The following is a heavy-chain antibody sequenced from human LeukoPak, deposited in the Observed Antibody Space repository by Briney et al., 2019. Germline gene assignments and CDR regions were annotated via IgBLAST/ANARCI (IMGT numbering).Heavy chain of an antibody. D-gene: IGHD5-12*01. J-gene: IGHJ4*02. CDR1: GFTFSDYY. Sequence: GGSLRLSCAASGFTFSDYYMSWIRQAPGKGLEWVSYISSSGSTIYYADSVKSRFTISRDNAKNSLYLQMNSLRAEDTAVYYCARDQWLRHIGSQGPEDSPGWGILDYWGQGTLVTVSS. V-gene: IGHV3-11*01. CDR3: ARDQWLRHIGSQGPEDSPGWGILDY. CDR2: ISSSGSTI.